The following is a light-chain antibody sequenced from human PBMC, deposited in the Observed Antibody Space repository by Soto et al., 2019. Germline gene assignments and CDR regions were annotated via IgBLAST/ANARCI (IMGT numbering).Light chain of an antibody. Sequence: EIVLTQSPATLSLSPGERATQSCRASQSVSSDLAWYQQKPGQAPRLLIFYASNRATGIPARFSGSGSGTDFTLTISSLEPEDFAVYYCQQRSNWPTFGGGTRWIS. J-gene: IGKJ4*01. CDR2: YAS. V-gene: IGKV3-11*01. CDR3: QQRSNWPT. CDR1: QSVSSD.